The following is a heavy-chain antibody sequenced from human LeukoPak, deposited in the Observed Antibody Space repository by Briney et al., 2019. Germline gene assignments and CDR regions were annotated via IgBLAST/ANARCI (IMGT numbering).Heavy chain of an antibody. CDR3: ARVSCDYTTCKYPFDY. CDR1: GFTFSSYW. CDR2: LSTDGSST. D-gene: IGHD3-3*01. J-gene: IGHJ4*02. V-gene: IGHV3-74*01. Sequence: GGSLRLSCVASGFTFSSYWMHWVRQAPGQGLVWLSRLSTDGSSTDYADSVKGRFTISRDNAKNTLYLQMNSLRAEDTAVYYCARVSCDYTTCKYPFDYWGQGTLVTVSS.